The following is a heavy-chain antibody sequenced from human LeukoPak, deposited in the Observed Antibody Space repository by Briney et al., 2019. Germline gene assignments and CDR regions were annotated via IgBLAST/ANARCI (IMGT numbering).Heavy chain of an antibody. Sequence: PGGSLRLSCAASEFTFSSYAMSWVRQAPGKGLEWVSDISGRGGGTHYADSVKGRFTLSRDNSKNTLYLQMDSLRSDDTAVYYCARVIYGGDYYDSSGYWLTPQYNWFDPWGQGTLVTVSS. CDR3: ARVIYGGDYYDSSGYWLTPQYNWFDP. V-gene: IGHV3-23*01. J-gene: IGHJ5*02. CDR2: ISGRGGGT. CDR1: EFTFSSYA. D-gene: IGHD3-22*01.